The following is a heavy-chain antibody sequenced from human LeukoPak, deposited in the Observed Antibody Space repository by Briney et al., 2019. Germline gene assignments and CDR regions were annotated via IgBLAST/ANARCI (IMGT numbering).Heavy chain of an antibody. J-gene: IGHJ4*02. V-gene: IGHV3-21*01. CDR3: ARDKERWLQLEPIDY. CDR2: ISSSSSYI. CDR1: GFTFSSYS. Sequence: GGSLRLSCAASGFTFSSYSMNWVRQAPGKGLEWVSSISSSSSYIYYADSVKGRFTISRDNAKNSLYLQMNSLRAEDTAVYYCARDKERWLQLEPIDYWGQGTLVTVSS. D-gene: IGHD5-24*01.